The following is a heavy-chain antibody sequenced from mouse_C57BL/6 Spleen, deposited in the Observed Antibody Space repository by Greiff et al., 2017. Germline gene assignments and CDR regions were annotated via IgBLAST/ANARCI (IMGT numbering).Heavy chain of an antibody. CDR2: INPNSGRP. V-gene: IGHV1-64*01. J-gene: IGHJ3*01. CDR1: GYSFTSYW. Sequence: QVQLKQPGAELVKPGASVTLSCKASGYSFTSYWMHWVKQRPGKGLEWIGMINPNSGRPTYKEKFKGKATLTVDKSSSTAYMQLSSLASEDSAVYDGARTDCCSCWIAVWGQGTLVTVSA. D-gene: IGHD3-1*01. CDR3: ARTDCCSCWIAV.